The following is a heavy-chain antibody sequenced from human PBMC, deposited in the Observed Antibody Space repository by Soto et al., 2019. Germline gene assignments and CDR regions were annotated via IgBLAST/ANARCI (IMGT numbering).Heavy chain of an antibody. V-gene: IGHV1-69*01. D-gene: IGHD6-19*01. CDR2: LIPILGTT. CDR3: ARASGYVSGWYHDY. Sequence: VKVSCKASGGTFSSDAVSWVRQAPGQGLEWMGGLIPILGTTHYAQKFQGRVTITADESTNTAYMELSSLRSDDTAVYYCARASGYVSGWYHDYWGQGTRVTVSS. CDR1: GGTFSSDA. J-gene: IGHJ4*02.